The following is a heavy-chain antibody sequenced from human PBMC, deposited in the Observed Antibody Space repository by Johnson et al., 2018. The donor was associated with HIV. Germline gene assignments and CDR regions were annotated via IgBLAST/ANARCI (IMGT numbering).Heavy chain of an antibody. V-gene: IGHV3-11*01. Sequence: QVQLVESGGGLVKPGGSLRLSCAASGFTFSDYYMSWIRQAPGKGLEWVSYISSSGSIIYYADSVKGRFTISRDNAKNSLYLQMNSLRAEDTALYYCARDVIVLVVYAKVGAFDIWGQGTMVTVSS. CDR2: ISSSGSII. J-gene: IGHJ3*02. D-gene: IGHD2-8*02. CDR1: GFTFSDYY. CDR3: ARDVIVLVVYAKVGAFDI.